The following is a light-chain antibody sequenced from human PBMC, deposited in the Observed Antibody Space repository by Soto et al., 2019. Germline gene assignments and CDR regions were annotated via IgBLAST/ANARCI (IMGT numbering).Light chain of an antibody. Sequence: QSVLTQPPSVSAAPGQRVTISCSGSSSNIGKNFVSWYQKFPGTAPKLLIYDNNKRPSGIPDRFSGSKSGTSATLGITGLQTGDEADYYCGTWDSSLSANWVFGGGTKLTVL. CDR3: GTWDSSLSANWV. J-gene: IGLJ3*02. CDR1: SSNIGKNF. CDR2: DNN. V-gene: IGLV1-51*01.